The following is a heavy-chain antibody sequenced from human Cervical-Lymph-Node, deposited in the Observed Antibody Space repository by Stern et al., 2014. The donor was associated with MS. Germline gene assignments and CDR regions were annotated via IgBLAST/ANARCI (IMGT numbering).Heavy chain of an antibody. CDR2: VWFDGSEE. V-gene: IGHV3-33*01. CDR1: GFTLSSYV. Sequence: VQLEESGGGVVQPGRSLRLSCEASGFTLSSYVMHWVRQAPGKGLEWVALVWFDGSEEYYADSVKGRFTISRDNSKNTLFLQMSSLRVEDTAVYYCARVPTSSGWSAVGGFDYWGQGTLVTVSP. CDR3: ARVPTSSGWSAVGGFDY. J-gene: IGHJ4*02. D-gene: IGHD6-19*01.